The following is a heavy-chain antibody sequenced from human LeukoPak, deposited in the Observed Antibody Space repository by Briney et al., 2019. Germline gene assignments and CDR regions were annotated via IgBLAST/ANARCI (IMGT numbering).Heavy chain of an antibody. CDR1: GGSISSSSYY. CDR3: ARVGRYSRNPGAFDI. V-gene: IGHV4-39*07. D-gene: IGHD6-13*01. J-gene: IGHJ3*02. CDR2: IYYSGST. Sequence: SETLSLTCTVSGGSISSSSYYWGWIRQPPGKGLEWIGSIYYSGSTYYNPSLKSRVTISVDTSKNQFSLKLSSVTAADTAVYYCARVGRYSRNPGAFDIWGQGTMVTVSS.